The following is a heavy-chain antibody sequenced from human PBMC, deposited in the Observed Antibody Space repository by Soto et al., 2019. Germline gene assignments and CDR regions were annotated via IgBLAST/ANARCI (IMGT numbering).Heavy chain of an antibody. CDR2: MNPNSGNT. Sequence: ASVKVSCKASGYTFTSYDINWVRQATGQGLEWMGWMNPNSGNTGYAQKFQGRATMTRNTSISTAYMELSSPRSEDTAVYYCARGSGSSWYTYYYYGMDVWGQGTTVTVSS. CDR3: ARGSGSSWYTYYYYGMDV. CDR1: GYTFTSYD. J-gene: IGHJ6*02. V-gene: IGHV1-8*01. D-gene: IGHD6-13*01.